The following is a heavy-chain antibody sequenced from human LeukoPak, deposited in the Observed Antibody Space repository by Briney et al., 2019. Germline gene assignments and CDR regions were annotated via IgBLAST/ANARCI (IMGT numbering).Heavy chain of an antibody. V-gene: IGHV1-69*01. CDR3: ARAERWLHRGVALQPFDY. J-gene: IGHJ4*02. CDR2: IIPIFGTA. Sequence: SVKVSCKASGGTFSSYAISWVRQAPGQGLEWMGGIIPIFGTASYAQKFQGRVTITADESTSTAYMELSSLRSEDTAVYYCARAERWLHRGVALQPFDYWGQGTLVTVSS. D-gene: IGHD5-24*01. CDR1: GGTFSSYA.